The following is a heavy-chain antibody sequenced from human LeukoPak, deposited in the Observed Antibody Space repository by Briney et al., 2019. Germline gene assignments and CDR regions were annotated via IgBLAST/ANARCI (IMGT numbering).Heavy chain of an antibody. V-gene: IGHV4-34*01. J-gene: IGHJ4*02. CDR2: INHSGST. Sequence: PSETLSLTCAVYGGSFSGYYWSWIRQPPGKGLEWIGEINHSGSTNYNPSLKSRVTISVDTSKNQFSLKLSSVTAADTAVYYCAGDFDYWGQGTLVTVS. CDR1: GGSFSGYY. CDR3: AGDFDY.